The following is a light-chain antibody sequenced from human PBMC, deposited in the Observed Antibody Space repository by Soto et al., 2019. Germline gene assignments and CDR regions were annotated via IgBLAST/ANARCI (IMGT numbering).Light chain of an antibody. CDR3: QQYYSYPHT. J-gene: IGKJ1*01. V-gene: IGKV1-8*01. CDR1: QGIRSY. CDR2: AAS. Sequence: AIRMTQSPSSFSASTGDRVTITCRASQGIRSYLARYQQKPGKAPKLLIYAASTLQSGVPSRFSGSGSGTDFTLTISCLQSEDFATYYCQQYYSYPHTFGQGTKVEIK.